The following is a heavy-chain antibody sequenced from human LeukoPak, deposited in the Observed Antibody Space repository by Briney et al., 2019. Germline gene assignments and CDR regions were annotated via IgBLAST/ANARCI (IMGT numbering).Heavy chain of an antibody. J-gene: IGHJ3*02. D-gene: IGHD3-10*01. V-gene: IGHV1-2*02. CDR3: ARWGIGDLRNTFDI. CDR2: INPNSGGT. CDR1: GYTFTGNY. Sequence: GASVKVSCKASGYTFTGNYKYWVRQAPGQGLEWMGWINPNSGGTNYAQKFQGRVTMTRDTSISTAYMEMSRLRSDDTAVYYCARWGIGDLRNTFDIWGHGTMVTVSS.